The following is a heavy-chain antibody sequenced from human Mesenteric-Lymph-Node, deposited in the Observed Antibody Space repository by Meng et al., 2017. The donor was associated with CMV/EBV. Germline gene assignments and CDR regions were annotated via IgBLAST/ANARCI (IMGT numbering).Heavy chain of an antibody. CDR1: GFTFDDFS. Sequence: GESLKISCAASGFTFDDFSMHWVRQAPGKGLEWVSLISWNGGSTSYADSVKGRFTISRDNSKNSLYLQMNSLRAEDTALYYCAKDRGDGDYGGYGMDVWGQGTTVTVSS. D-gene: IGHD4-17*01. J-gene: IGHJ6*02. CDR2: ISWNGGST. V-gene: IGHV3-43*01. CDR3: AKDRGDGDYGGYGMDV.